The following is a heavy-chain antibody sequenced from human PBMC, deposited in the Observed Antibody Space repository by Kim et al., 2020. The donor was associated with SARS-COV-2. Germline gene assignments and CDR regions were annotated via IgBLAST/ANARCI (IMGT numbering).Heavy chain of an antibody. CDR3: ARDPYSSSYNYYGMDV. V-gene: IGHV3-48*03. Sequence: GGSLRLSCAASGFTFSSYEMNWVRQAPGKGLEWVSYISSSGSTIYYADSVKGRFTISRDNAKNSLYLQMNSLRAEDTAVYYCARDPYSSSYNYYGMDVWGQGPRSPSP. CDR1: GFTFSSYE. J-gene: IGHJ6*02. CDR2: ISSSGSTI. D-gene: IGHD6-13*01.